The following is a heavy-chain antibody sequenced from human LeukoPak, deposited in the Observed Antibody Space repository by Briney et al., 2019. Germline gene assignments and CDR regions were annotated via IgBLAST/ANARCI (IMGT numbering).Heavy chain of an antibody. D-gene: IGHD6-19*01. V-gene: IGHV4-59*01. Sequence: SETLSLTCTASGGFISDSYWSWIRQPPGKGLEWIGYIYYSGTTKYNPSLKSRVTISTDTSKKQISLRLSSVTAADTAVYCCARLAAGPPRDYWGQGTLVTVSS. CDR3: ARLAAGPPRDY. CDR1: GGFISDSY. CDR2: IYYSGTT. J-gene: IGHJ4*02.